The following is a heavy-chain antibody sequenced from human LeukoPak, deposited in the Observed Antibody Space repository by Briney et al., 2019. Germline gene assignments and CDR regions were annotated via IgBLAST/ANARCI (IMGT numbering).Heavy chain of an antibody. CDR3: ARGPYFVWLLNFDY. CDR1: GFTFRSYE. Sequence: GGSLSLSCAASGFTFRSYEMNWGRRAPGKGVEGGSYISSSGSTIYYAESVKGRFTISRDNAKNSLYLQMNSLRAEDTAVYYCARGPYFVWLLNFDYWGQGTLVTVSS. J-gene: IGHJ4*02. D-gene: IGHD3-9*01. CDR2: ISSSGSTI. V-gene: IGHV3-48*03.